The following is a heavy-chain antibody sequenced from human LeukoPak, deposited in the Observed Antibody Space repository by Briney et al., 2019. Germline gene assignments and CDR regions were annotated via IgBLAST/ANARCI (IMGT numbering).Heavy chain of an antibody. D-gene: IGHD4-11*01. CDR1: GGSIRSYS. Sequence: SETLSLTCTVSGGSIRSYSWNWIRQPPGKGLEWIGCIYDGGNTVYNPSLMSRVTISEDTSTNQFSLKVSSVTAADTAVYYCARDLRWDDHTNYGPQNWFVPWGQGTLVTVSS. V-gene: IGHV4-59*01. CDR3: ARDLRWDDHTNYGPQNWFVP. J-gene: IGHJ5*02. CDR2: IYDGGNT.